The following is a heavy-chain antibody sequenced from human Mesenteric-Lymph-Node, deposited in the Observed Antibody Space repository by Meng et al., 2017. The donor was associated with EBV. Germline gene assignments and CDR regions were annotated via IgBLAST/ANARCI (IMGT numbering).Heavy chain of an antibody. Sequence: QLARSDSGPALSRPSRTLPLPCSVSGGTISSRNYNGGWLRQPTGQGVEWIGSIYYTGATDYNRSLESRVTVSLDPSRNQFTLRSRSDPVAYTAIYYCARADNWNYPYDYWGRGSLVTVSS. D-gene: IGHD1-7*01. V-gene: IGHV4-39*01. J-gene: IGHJ4*01. CDR3: ARADNWNYPYDY. CDR2: IYYTGAT. CDR1: GGTISSRNYN.